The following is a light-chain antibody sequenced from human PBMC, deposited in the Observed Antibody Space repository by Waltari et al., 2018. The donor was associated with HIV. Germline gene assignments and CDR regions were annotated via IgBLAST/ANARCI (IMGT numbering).Light chain of an antibody. CDR1: SSDVGGYKY. V-gene: IGLV2-14*01. CDR3: SSYTSSSTLYV. CDR2: EVS. Sequence: QSALTQPASVSGSPGQSITISCTGTSSDVGGYKYVSWYQQRPGKAPKLVIYEVSDRPSGVSNRFAGSKSGNTASLTISGLQAEDEADYFCSSYTSSSTLYVFGTGTKVTVL. J-gene: IGLJ1*01.